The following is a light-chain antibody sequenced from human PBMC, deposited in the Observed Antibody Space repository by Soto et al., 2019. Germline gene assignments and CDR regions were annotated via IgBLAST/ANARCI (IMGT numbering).Light chain of an antibody. Sequence: EIVMTQSPATLSVSPWERATLSCRASQSVSSNLAWYQQKPGQAPRLLIYDASNRATGIPARFSGSGSGTDFTLTISSLEPEDFAVYYCQQRANWWTFGQGTRLEIK. CDR1: QSVSSN. V-gene: IGKV3-11*01. CDR3: QQRANWWT. J-gene: IGKJ5*01. CDR2: DAS.